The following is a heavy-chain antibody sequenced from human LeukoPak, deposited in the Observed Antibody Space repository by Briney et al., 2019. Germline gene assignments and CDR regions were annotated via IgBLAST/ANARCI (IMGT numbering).Heavy chain of an antibody. Sequence: GASVKVSCKASGYTFTSYGISWVRQAPGQGLEWMGWISAYNGNTNYAQKLQGRVTMTTDTSTSTAYMELRSLRSDDTAVYYCARDLTTVTTEGNWFDPWGQGTLVTVSS. V-gene: IGHV1-18*01. D-gene: IGHD4-17*01. CDR1: GYTFTSYG. CDR3: ARDLTTVTTEGNWFDP. J-gene: IGHJ5*02. CDR2: ISAYNGNT.